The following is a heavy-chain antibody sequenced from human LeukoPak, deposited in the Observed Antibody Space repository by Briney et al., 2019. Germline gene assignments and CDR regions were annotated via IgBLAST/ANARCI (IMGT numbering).Heavy chain of an antibody. V-gene: IGHV4-30-2*01. Sequence: PSETLSLTCTVSGGSISSYSWSWIRQPPGKGLEWIGYIYHSGSTYYNPSLKSRVTISVDRSKNQFSLKLSSVTAADTAVYYCARERRNRYSDAFDIWGQGTMVTVSS. CDR1: GGSISSYS. CDR2: IYHSGST. D-gene: IGHD2-15*01. J-gene: IGHJ3*02. CDR3: ARERRNRYSDAFDI.